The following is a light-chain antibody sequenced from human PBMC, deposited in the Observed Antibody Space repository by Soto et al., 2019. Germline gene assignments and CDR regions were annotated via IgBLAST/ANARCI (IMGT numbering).Light chain of an antibody. CDR3: QQYNNWPPWT. J-gene: IGKJ1*01. CDR1: QSVSSN. CDR2: GVS. Sequence: EIVMTQSPATLSVSPGERATLSCRASQSVSSNLAWYQQKPGQAPRLLIYGVSTRATGIPARSSGSGSGTEFTLTISSLQSEDFAVYYCQQYNNWPPWTFGHGTKV. V-gene: IGKV3-15*01.